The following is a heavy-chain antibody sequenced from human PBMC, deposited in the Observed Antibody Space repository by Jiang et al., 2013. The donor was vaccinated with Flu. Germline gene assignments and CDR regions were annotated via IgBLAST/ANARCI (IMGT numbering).Heavy chain of an antibody. CDR2: IWYDGSNK. J-gene: IGHJ6*02. CDR3: ARGGYCSGGSCYSPLYYYYGMDV. V-gene: IGHV3-33*01. Sequence: GVVQPGRSLRLSCAASGFTFSSYGMHWVRQAPGKGLEWVAVIWYDGSNKYYADSVKGRFTISRDNSKNTLYLQMNSLRAEDTAVYYCARGGYCSGGSCYSPLYYYYGMDVWGQGTTVTVSS. D-gene: IGHD2-15*01. CDR1: GFTFSSYG.